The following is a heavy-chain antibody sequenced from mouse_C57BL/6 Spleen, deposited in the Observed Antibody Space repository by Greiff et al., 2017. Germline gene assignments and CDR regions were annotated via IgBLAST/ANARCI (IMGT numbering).Heavy chain of an antibody. CDR3: ARSLLD. D-gene: IGHD2-1*01. CDR1: GYTFPSYW. Sequence: QVQLQQPGTELVKPGASVKLSCKASGYTFPSYWMHWVKPRPGQGLEWIVNIHPSNSGTNYNEKFKSKATLTVYKSSSTAYMQLSSLTAEDAAVYYCARSLLDWGQGTLVTVSA. V-gene: IGHV1-53*01. J-gene: IGHJ3*01. CDR2: IHPSNSGT.